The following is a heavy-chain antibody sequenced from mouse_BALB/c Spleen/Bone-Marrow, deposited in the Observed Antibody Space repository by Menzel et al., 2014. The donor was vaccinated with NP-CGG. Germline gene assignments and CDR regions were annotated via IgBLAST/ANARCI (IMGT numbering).Heavy chain of an antibody. CDR3: ARDYYGSSYFDY. V-gene: IGHV2-9*02. Sequence: VKLMESGPGLVAPSQSLSITCTVSGFSLTSYGVHWVRQPPGKGLEWLGVIWAGGSTNYNSALMSRLSISKDNSKSQVFLKMNSLQTDDTAMYFCARDYYGSSYFDYWGQGTTLTVSS. CDR1: GFSLTSYG. D-gene: IGHD1-1*01. J-gene: IGHJ2*01. CDR2: IWAGGST.